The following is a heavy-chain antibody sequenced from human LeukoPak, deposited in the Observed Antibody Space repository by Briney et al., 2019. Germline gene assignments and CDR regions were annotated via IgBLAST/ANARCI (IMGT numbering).Heavy chain of an antibody. V-gene: IGHV4-4*07. D-gene: IGHD5-24*01. J-gene: IGHJ2*01. Sequence: SETLSLTCTVSGDSISSYYWSWIRQPAGKGLEWIGRIHPSGSTNYNPSLKSRVTLSVDTSKNQFSLKLNSVTAADTAVYYCARDQMSRPRRNWYFDLWGRGTLVTVSS. CDR1: GDSISSYY. CDR3: ARDQMSRPRRNWYFDL. CDR2: IHPSGST.